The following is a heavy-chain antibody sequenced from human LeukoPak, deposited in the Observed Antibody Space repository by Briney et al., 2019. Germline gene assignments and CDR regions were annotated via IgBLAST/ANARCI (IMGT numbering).Heavy chain of an antibody. CDR3: ARDWVAGVPFDAFDI. D-gene: IGHD3-10*01. J-gene: IGHJ3*02. V-gene: IGHV3-7*01. CDR1: GFTLSSYW. CDR2: IKEDGSVK. Sequence: GGSLRLSCAASGFTLSSYWMSWVRQAPGKGLEWVANIKEDGSVKYYVDSVKGRFTISRDNAKNSLFLHMNSLTAEDTAMYYCARDWVAGVPFDAFDIWGQGTMVSVSS.